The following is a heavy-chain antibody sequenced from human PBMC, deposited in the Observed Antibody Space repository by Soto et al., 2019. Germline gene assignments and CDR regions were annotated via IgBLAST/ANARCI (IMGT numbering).Heavy chain of an antibody. J-gene: IGHJ4*02. CDR2: INPNSGGT. V-gene: IGHV1-2*04. D-gene: IGHD6-19*01. CDR3: ARVSSGWLTALGY. CDR1: GYTFTGYY. Sequence: GASVKVSCKASGYTFTGYYMHWVRQAPGQGLEWMGWINPNSGGTNYAQKFQGWVTMTRDTSISTAYMELSRLRSDDTAVYYCARVSSGWLTALGYWGQGTLVTVSS.